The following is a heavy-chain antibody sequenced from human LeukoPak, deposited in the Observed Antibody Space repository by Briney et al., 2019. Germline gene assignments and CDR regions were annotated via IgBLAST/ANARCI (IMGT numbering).Heavy chain of an antibody. D-gene: IGHD3-10*01. CDR1: GFTFSDYN. CDR2: INGGSTHK. V-gene: IGHV3-21*01. Sequence: GGSLRLSCLASGFTFSDYNFNWVRQAPGKGLEWVSSINGGSTHKFYGDSVKGRFIISRDNAKRSLYLEMNSLRAEDTAVYYCAKTLLTDFRGITSSYKSDWGQGTLVTVSS. J-gene: IGHJ4*02. CDR3: AKTLLTDFRGITSSYKSD.